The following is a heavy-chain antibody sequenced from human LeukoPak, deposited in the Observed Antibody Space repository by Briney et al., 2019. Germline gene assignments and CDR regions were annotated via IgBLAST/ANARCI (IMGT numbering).Heavy chain of an antibody. CDR3: ARGGYYDILTGPYYFDY. Sequence: SETLSLTCAVSGGSISSGGYSWSWIRQPPGKGLEWIGYIYHSGSTYYNPSLKSRVTISVDRSKNQFSLKLSSVTAADTAVYYCARGGYYDILTGPYYFDYWGQGTLVTVSS. D-gene: IGHD3-9*01. J-gene: IGHJ4*02. CDR1: GGSISSGGYS. V-gene: IGHV4-30-2*01. CDR2: IYHSGST.